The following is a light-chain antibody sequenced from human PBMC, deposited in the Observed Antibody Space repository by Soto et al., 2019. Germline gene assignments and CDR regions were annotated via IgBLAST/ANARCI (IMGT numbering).Light chain of an antibody. CDR3: MQALQGPHT. Sequence: DIVMTQSPLSLPVTPGEPASISCRSSQSLLPNNGHNCLDWYLQKPGQSPQLLIHLGSIRASGVPDRFSGSGSGTDFTLKISRVEAEDVGVYYCMQALQGPHTFGGGTKVDIK. V-gene: IGKV2-28*01. CDR1: QSLLPNNGHNC. J-gene: IGKJ4*01. CDR2: LGS.